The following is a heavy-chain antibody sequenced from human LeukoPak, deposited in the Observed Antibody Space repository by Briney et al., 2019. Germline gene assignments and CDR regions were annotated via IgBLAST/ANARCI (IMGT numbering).Heavy chain of an antibody. V-gene: IGHV3-23*01. J-gene: IGHJ4*02. CDR1: GFTFSSYA. CDR2: ISGSGTST. CDR3: AKDRVVVVTAALYFDS. Sequence: GGSLRLSCTASGFTFSSYAMHWVRQAPGKGLEWVSGISGSGTSTYYADSVKGRFTISRDNSKNTLFVQMNSLRAEDTAIYYCAKDRVVVVTAALYFDSWGQGTLVTVSS. D-gene: IGHD2-15*01.